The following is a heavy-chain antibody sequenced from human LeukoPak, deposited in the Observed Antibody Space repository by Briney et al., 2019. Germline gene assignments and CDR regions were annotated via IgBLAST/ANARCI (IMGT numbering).Heavy chain of an antibody. CDR1: GGSISSYY. CDR3: ARGRRGCSSTSCSYYFDY. D-gene: IGHD2-2*01. V-gene: IGHV4-59*01. CDR2: IFYSGST. Sequence: SETLSLTCIVSGGSISSYYWSWIRQPPGTGLECIGYIFYSGSTNYNPSLKSRVTISVDTSKNLFSLKLSSVTAADTAVYYCARGRRGCSSTSCSYYFDYWGQGTLVTVSS. J-gene: IGHJ4*02.